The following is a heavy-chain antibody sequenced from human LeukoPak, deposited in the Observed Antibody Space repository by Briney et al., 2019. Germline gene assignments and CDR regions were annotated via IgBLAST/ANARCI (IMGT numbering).Heavy chain of an antibody. J-gene: IGHJ4*02. CDR3: ASVKERSSAAGSFDY. CDR1: GYTFTGYY. D-gene: IGHD6-13*01. Sequence: ASVKVSCKASGYTFTGYYIHWVRQAPGQGLEWMGWINPNSGVTNYAQKFQGRVTMTRDTSISTAYMDLSRLRSDDTAVYYCASVKERSSAAGSFDYWGQGTLVTVSS. V-gene: IGHV1-2*02. CDR2: INPNSGVT.